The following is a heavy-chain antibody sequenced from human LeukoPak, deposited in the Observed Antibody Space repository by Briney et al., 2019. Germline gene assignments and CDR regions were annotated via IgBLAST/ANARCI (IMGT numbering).Heavy chain of an antibody. CDR2: IYSGGAT. Sequence: GGSLRLSCAVSGFTVSSNYMTWVRQAPGKGLEWVSVIYSGGATHYADSVRGRFTISRDNSKNTLNLQMNSLRPEDTAIYYCASEQKNTYGPLGHWGQGTLVTVSS. CDR1: GFTVSSNY. J-gene: IGHJ4*02. CDR3: ASEQKNTYGPLGH. D-gene: IGHD5-18*01. V-gene: IGHV3-53*01.